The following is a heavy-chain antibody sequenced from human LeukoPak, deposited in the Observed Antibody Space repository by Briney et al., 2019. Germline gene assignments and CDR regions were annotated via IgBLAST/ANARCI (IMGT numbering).Heavy chain of an antibody. CDR3: ARGVKCSGGSCYYFDY. V-gene: IGHV4-4*07. CDR2: IYTSGST. J-gene: IGHJ4*02. D-gene: IGHD2-15*01. CDR1: GGSISSYY. Sequence: SETLSLTCTVPGGSISSYYWSWIRQPAGKGLEWIGRIYTSGSTNYNPSLKSRVTMSVDTSKNQFSLKLSSVTAADTAVYYCARGVKCSGGSCYYFDYWGQGTLVTVSS.